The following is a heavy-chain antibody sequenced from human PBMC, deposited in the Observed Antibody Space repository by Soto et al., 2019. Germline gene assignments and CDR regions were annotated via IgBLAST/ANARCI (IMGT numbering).Heavy chain of an antibody. D-gene: IGHD2-15*01. CDR2: IYYSGST. Sequence: SETLSLTCTVSGGSISSSSYYWGWIRQPPGKGLEWIGSIYYSGSTYYNPSLKSRVTISVDTSKNQFSLKLSSVTAADTAVYYCARELPALGYCSGGSCAWYYFDYWGQGTLVTVSS. CDR1: GGSISSSSYY. CDR3: ARELPALGYCSGGSCAWYYFDY. J-gene: IGHJ4*02. V-gene: IGHV4-39*07.